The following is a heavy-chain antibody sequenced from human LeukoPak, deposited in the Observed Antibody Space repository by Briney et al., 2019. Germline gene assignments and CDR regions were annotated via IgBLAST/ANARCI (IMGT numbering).Heavy chain of an antibody. J-gene: IGHJ5*02. V-gene: IGHV1-18*04. D-gene: IGHD3-22*01. CDR1: GYTFTGYY. Sequence: ASVKVSCKASGYTFTGYYMHWVRQAPGQGLEWMGWISAYNGNTNYAQKLQGRVTMTTDTSTSTAYMELRSLRSDDTAVYYCARDGDYYDSSGGFDPWGQGTLVTVSS. CDR3: ARDGDYYDSSGGFDP. CDR2: ISAYNGNT.